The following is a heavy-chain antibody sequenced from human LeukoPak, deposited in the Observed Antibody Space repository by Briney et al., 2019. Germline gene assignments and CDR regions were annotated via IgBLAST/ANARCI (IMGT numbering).Heavy chain of an antibody. Sequence: ASVTVSCKASGYTFTGHYIHWVRQAPGQGLEWMGWSNPKSGGTSYAQRFQGRVSTTRDTSITTAYMELSRLTSGDTAVYYCARSDTSMDGFDYWGQGTLVTVSS. J-gene: IGHJ4*02. D-gene: IGHD5-18*01. V-gene: IGHV1-2*02. CDR2: SNPKSGGT. CDR1: GYTFTGHY. CDR3: ARSDTSMDGFDY.